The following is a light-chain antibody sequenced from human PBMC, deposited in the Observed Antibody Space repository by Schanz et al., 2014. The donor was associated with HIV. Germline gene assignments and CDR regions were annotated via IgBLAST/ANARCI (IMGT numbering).Light chain of an antibody. CDR3: AAWDDSLSGWV. CDR1: TSNIGINT. V-gene: IGLV1-44*01. J-gene: IGLJ3*02. Sequence: QSVLTQPPSASGTPGQRVTISCSGSTSNIGINTVNWYQQLPGTAPKVLIYSNTERPSGVPDRFSGSKSGTSASLAITGLQAEDEADYYCAAWDDSLSGWVFGGGTKLTVL. CDR2: SNT.